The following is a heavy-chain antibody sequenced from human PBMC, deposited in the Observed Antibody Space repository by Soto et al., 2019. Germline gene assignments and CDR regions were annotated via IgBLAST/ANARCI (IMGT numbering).Heavy chain of an antibody. CDR1: GYTFTSYG. D-gene: IGHD3-22*01. CDR2: ISAYNGNT. V-gene: IGHV1-18*01. CDR3: ARSNYDSSGYYYVEYFQP. Sequence: QVQLVQSGAEVKKPGASVKVSCKASGYTFTSYGISWVRQAPGQGLEWMGWISAYNGNTNYAQKLQGRVTMTTDTATSTAYMELRSLRSDYTAVYYCARSNYDSSGYYYVEYFQPWGQGTLVTVSS. J-gene: IGHJ1*01.